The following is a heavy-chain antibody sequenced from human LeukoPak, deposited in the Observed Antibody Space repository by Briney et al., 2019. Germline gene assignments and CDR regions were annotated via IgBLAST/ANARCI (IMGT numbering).Heavy chain of an antibody. V-gene: IGHV3-7*01. D-gene: IGHD6-19*01. CDR3: ASVSSGWSAEYFQH. J-gene: IGHJ1*01. CDR1: GFTFSSYW. CDR2: IKQDGSEK. Sequence: PGGSLRLSCAASGFTFSSYWMSWVRQAPVRGLEWVANIKQDGSEKYYVDSVKGRFTISRDNAKNSLYLQMNSLRAEDTAVYYCASVSSGWSAEYFQHWGQGTLVTVSP.